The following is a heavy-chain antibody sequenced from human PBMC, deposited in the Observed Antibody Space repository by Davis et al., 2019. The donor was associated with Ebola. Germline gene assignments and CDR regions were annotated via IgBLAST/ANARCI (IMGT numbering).Heavy chain of an antibody. V-gene: IGHV3-9*01. CDR2: IRWNSGNI. Sequence: SLKISCAASGFSFHDYALHWVRQAPEKGLEWVSGIRWNSGNIGYADSVKGRFTISRDNAKNSLYLQMNSLRAEDTAVYYCARGELSIAVAGTKYYFDYWGQGTLVTVSS. D-gene: IGHD6-19*01. J-gene: IGHJ4*02. CDR3: ARGELSIAVAGTKYYFDY. CDR1: GFSFHDYA.